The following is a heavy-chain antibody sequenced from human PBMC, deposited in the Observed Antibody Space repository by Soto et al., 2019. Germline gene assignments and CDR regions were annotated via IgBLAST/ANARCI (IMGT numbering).Heavy chain of an antibody. CDR1: GFTLISYP. J-gene: IGHJ4*02. V-gene: IGHV3-30-3*01. Sequence: QVQLVESGGGVVQPGRSLGLSCAASGFTLISYPMHWVRQAPGKGLEWVAVISFDGGAKYYADSVKGRFSISRDNSKNTLYLQMNSLRAEDTAVYYCTRLNSNGHFDHWGQGTLVTVSS. CDR3: TRLNSNGHFDH. CDR2: ISFDGGAK. D-gene: IGHD6-19*01.